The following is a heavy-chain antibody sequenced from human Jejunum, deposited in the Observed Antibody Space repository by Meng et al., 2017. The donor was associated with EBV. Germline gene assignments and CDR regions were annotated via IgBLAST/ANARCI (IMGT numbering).Heavy chain of an antibody. CDR3: ARGSHYTWDV. CDR1: GDSIISTDTW. Sequence: QVQLQESGRGLVKPSGTLSLTCGVSGDSIISTDTWWSWVRQPPGKGLEWIGEIFHAGNTNYNPSLKSQVTMSVDTSKNQFSLNLSSVTAADSAVYYCARGSHYTWDVWGQGTLVTVSS. CDR2: IFHAGNT. J-gene: IGHJ4*02. D-gene: IGHD3-16*01. V-gene: IGHV4-4*02.